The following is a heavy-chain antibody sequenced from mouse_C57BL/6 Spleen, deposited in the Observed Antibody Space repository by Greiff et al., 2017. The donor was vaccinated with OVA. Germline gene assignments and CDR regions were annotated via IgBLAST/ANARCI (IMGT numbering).Heavy chain of an antibody. CDR2: INPCSGDT. Sequence: QVHLQQSGAELVRPGASVKMSCKASGYTFTSYSMHWVKQRPGQGLEWIGDINPCSGDTKYNQKFKGKATLTADHSSSTAYMQQSSLTSEGSADYYCARDYSSRDGALDYWGQGTSVTVSS. V-gene: IGHV1-4*01. D-gene: IGHD1-1*01. CDR3: ARDYSSRDGALDY. J-gene: IGHJ4*01. CDR1: GYTFTSYS.